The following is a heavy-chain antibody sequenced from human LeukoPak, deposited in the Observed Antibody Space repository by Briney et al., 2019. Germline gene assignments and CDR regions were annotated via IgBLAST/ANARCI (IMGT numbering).Heavy chain of an antibody. V-gene: IGHV3-21*01. CDR1: GFTFSDYT. Sequence: PGGSLRLSCAASGFTFSDYTMNWVRQAPGKGLEWVSFISSSSNYIYYADSVKGRFTISRDNAKNSLYLQINSLRAEDTAVYFCARDRALYCSSTSCYAFDYWGQGTLVTVSS. CDR3: ARDRALYCSSTSCYAFDY. J-gene: IGHJ4*02. D-gene: IGHD2-2*01. CDR2: ISSSSNYI.